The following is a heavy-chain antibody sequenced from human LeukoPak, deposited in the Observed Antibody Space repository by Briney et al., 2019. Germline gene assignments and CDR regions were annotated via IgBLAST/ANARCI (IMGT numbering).Heavy chain of an antibody. Sequence: ASVKVSCKASGYTFTSYGISWVRQAPGQGLEWMGWISAYNGNTNYAQKLQGRVTMTTDTSTSTAYMELRSLRSDDTAVYYCARFGVVVVAAQFYDYWGQGTLDTVSS. CDR2: ISAYNGNT. CDR3: ARFGVVVVAAQFYDY. CDR1: GYTFTSYG. J-gene: IGHJ4*02. V-gene: IGHV1-18*01. D-gene: IGHD2-15*01.